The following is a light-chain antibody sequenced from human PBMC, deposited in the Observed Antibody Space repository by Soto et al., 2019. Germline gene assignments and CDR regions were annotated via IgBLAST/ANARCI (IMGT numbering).Light chain of an antibody. CDR1: QDITYD. CDR3: RHHTSYPPV. Sequence: DIQLTQSPSSLSASVGDRVTITCRASQDITYDCAWYQQRAGRATKRLMYLASRLASGVTSRFSCSGYGTQFTRTISSLQTEDFATYYCRHHTSYPPVVGQGTKLEIK. CDR2: LAS. V-gene: IGKV1-17*01. J-gene: IGKJ2*01.